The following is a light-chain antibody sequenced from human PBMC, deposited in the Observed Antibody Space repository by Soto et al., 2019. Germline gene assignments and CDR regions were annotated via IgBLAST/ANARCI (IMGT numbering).Light chain of an antibody. Sequence: DIPMTQSPSTLSASVGDRVTITCRASQSINSWLAWNQQKPGKAPKILIYDAYILESGVTSRFSGSGSGTDFPLTIPSLQPNDFATYYFQQYNSYPCTFGQGTKVQI. CDR1: QSINSW. CDR2: DAY. CDR3: QQYNSYPCT. V-gene: IGKV1-5*01. J-gene: IGKJ1*01.